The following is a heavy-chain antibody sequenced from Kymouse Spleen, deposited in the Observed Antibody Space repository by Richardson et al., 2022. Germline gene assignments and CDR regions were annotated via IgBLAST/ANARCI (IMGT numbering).Heavy chain of an antibody. J-gene: IGHJ6*02. D-gene: IGHD3-10*01. Sequence: EVQLVESGGGLVQPGGSLRLSCAASGFTFSSYWMSWVRQAPGKGLEWVANIKQDGSEKYYVDSVKGRFTISRDNAKNSLYLQMNSLRAEDTAVYYCAMGYYYGSGSYYPYYYYYGMDVWGQGTTVTVSS. V-gene: IGHV3-7*01. CDR3: AMGYYYGSGSYYPYYYYYGMDV. CDR2: IKQDGSEK. CDR1: GFTFSSYW.